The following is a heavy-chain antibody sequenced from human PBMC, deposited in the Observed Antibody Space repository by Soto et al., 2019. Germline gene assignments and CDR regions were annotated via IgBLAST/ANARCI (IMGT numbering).Heavy chain of an antibody. J-gene: IGHJ4*02. CDR2: VEYSGSI. Sequence: QLQLQESGPGLVESWETLSLTCTVSSVSISITNVFWGWVRQPPGKGLEWIGNVEYSGSISFSPSLESRVIFSVDTSKNHFSLMFNSATDAATAVYSCAGITGHHFDYWGQGTLVTVSS. D-gene: IGHD3-16*01. CDR3: AGITGHHFDY. CDR1: SVSISITNVF. V-gene: IGHV4-39*02.